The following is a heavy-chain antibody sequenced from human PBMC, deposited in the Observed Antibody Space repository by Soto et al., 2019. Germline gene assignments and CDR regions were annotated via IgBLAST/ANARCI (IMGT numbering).Heavy chain of an antibody. V-gene: IGHV4-39*01. Sequence: SETLSLTCTVSGGSISSSSYYWGWIRQPPGKGLEWIGSIYYSGSTYYNPSLKSRVTISVDTSKNQFSLKLRSVTAAETAVYYCERDINTVTSSVDVWGQGTTVTVSS. J-gene: IGHJ6*02. CDR3: ERDINTVTSSVDV. CDR2: IYYSGST. CDR1: GGSISSSSYY. D-gene: IGHD4-17*01.